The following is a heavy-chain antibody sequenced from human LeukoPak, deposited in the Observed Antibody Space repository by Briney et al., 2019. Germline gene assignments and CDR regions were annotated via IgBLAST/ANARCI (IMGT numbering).Heavy chain of an antibody. V-gene: IGHV3-64*01. CDR2: ISSNGDST. D-gene: IGHD4-17*01. CDR1: GFTFSTYA. J-gene: IGHJ4*01. CDR3: ARVRYGDYSIDY. Sequence: PGGSLRLSCAASGFTFSTYAMHWVRQAPGKGLEYVSAISSNGDSTNYANSVKGRFTISRDNSKNTLYLQMGSLRAEDMAVYYCARVRYGDYSIDYWGHGTLVTVSS.